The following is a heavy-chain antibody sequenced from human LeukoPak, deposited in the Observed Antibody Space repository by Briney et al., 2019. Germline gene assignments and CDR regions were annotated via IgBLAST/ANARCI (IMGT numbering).Heavy chain of an antibody. CDR2: IGAYNGNT. CDR3: ARVIGRRDLYCSSTSCPPYAFDI. V-gene: IGHV1-18*01. Sequence: ASVKVSCKASGYTFTSYGISWVRQAPGQGLEWMGWIGAYNGNTNYAQKLQGRVTITTDTSTSTAYMELRSLRSDDTAVYYCARVIGRRDLYCSSTSCPPYAFDIWGQGTMVTVSS. D-gene: IGHD2-2*01. J-gene: IGHJ3*02. CDR1: GYTFTSYG.